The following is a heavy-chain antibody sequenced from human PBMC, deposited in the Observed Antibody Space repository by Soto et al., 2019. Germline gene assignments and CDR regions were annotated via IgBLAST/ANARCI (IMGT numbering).Heavy chain of an antibody. CDR2: ISGSGGST. CDR1: GFTFSSYA. J-gene: IGHJ6*02. Sequence: GGSLRLSCAASGFTFSSYAMSWVRQAPGKGLEWVSAISGSGGSTYYADSVKGRFTISRDNSKNTLYLQMNSLRAEDTAVYYCAKPLIAAAAYYYYYGMDVWGQGTTVTVSS. CDR3: AKPLIAAAAYYYYYGMDV. D-gene: IGHD6-13*01. V-gene: IGHV3-23*01.